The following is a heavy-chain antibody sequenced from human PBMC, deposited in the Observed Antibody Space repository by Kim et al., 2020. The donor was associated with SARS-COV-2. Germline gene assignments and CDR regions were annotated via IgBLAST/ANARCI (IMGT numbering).Heavy chain of an antibody. CDR2: INTNTGNP. J-gene: IGHJ4*02. Sequence: ASVKVSCKASGYTFTSYAMNWVRQAPGQGLEWMGWINTNTGNPTYAQGFTGRFVFSLDTSVSTAYLQISSLKAEDTAVYYCARDTDGYNYGSRTTSCYWGQGTLVTVSS. CDR3: ARDTDGYNYGSRTTSCY. V-gene: IGHV7-4-1*02. CDR1: GYTFTSYA. D-gene: IGHD5-12*01.